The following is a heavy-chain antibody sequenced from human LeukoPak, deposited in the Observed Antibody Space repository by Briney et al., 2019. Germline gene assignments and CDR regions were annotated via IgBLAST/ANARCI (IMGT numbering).Heavy chain of an antibody. CDR3: ARELHSGSYYFDY. J-gene: IGHJ4*02. Sequence: ASETLSLTCTVSGGSISPYYWGWIRQPPGKGLEWIGSLYHSGSTYYNPSLKSRVTTSVDTSKNRFSLKLTSVTAADTAVYYCARELHSGSYYFDYWGQGTLVTVSS. CDR1: GGSISPYY. V-gene: IGHV4-38-2*02. CDR2: LYHSGST. D-gene: IGHD1-26*01.